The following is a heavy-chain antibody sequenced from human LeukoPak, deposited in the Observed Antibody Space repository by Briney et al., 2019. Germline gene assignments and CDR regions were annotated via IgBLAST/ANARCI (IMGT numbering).Heavy chain of an antibody. Sequence: GGSLRLSCAASGFTFSSYAMHRVRQAPGKGLEWVALISFDGSDKYYADSVKGRFTISRDNSKNTLCLQMNSLRAEDTAVYYCAKEIWPTVTTPGHTHFDYWGQGTLVTVSS. CDR2: ISFDGSDK. CDR3: AKEIWPTVTTPGHTHFDY. D-gene: IGHD4-17*01. V-gene: IGHV3-30*04. J-gene: IGHJ4*02. CDR1: GFTFSSYA.